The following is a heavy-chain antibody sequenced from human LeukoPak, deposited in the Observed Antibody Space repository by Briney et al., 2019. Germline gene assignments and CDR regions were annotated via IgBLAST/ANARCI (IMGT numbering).Heavy chain of an antibody. Sequence: GESLKISCKGSGYSFTSYWIGWVRQMPGNGLEWLGIIYSGDSDTRYSPSFQGQVTISADKSISTAYLQWSSLKASDTAMYYCATGGYCSSTSCYDFFDYWGQGTLVTVSS. J-gene: IGHJ4*02. V-gene: IGHV5-51*01. CDR2: IYSGDSDT. D-gene: IGHD2-2*01. CDR1: GYSFTSYW. CDR3: ATGGYCSSTSCYDFFDY.